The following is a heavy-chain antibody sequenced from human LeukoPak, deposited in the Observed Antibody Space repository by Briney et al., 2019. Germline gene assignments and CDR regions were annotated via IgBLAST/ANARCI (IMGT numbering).Heavy chain of an antibody. CDR2: ISGSGGST. CDR3: AKSLRAPIFYFDY. Sequence: GGSLRLSCAASGFTFSSYSMNWVRQAPGKGLEWVSAISGSGGSTYYADSVKGRFTISRDNSKNTLYLQMNSLRAEDTAVYYCAKSLRAPIFYFDYWGQGTLVTVSS. D-gene: IGHD3-16*01. J-gene: IGHJ4*02. CDR1: GFTFSSYS. V-gene: IGHV3-23*01.